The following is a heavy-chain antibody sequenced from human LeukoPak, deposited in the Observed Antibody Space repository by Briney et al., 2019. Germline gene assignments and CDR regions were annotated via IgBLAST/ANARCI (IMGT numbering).Heavy chain of an antibody. CDR3: AKGTDIDDAFDI. CDR1: GFTFSSYW. CDR2: INSDGSST. V-gene: IGHV3-74*01. J-gene: IGHJ3*02. Sequence: TGGSLRLSCAASGFTFSSYWMHWVRQAPGKGLVWVSRINSDGSSTSYADSVKGRFTISRDNAKNSLYLQMNSLRAEDTALYYCAKGTDIDDAFDIWGQGTMVTVSS.